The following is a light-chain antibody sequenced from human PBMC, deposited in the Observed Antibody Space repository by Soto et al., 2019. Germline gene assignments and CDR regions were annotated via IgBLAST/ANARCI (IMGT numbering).Light chain of an antibody. Sequence: EIVMTRSPATLSVSPEERATLSCTASQSLNRRYLAWYQQKPGQAPRLLIYAASTRATGVPGRFSGSGYGTEFNLTISSLQSEDFAVYYCQQYNHWPLTFGGGTKVDIK. CDR1: QSLNRRY. J-gene: IGKJ4*01. CDR2: AAS. CDR3: QQYNHWPLT. V-gene: IGKV3-15*01.